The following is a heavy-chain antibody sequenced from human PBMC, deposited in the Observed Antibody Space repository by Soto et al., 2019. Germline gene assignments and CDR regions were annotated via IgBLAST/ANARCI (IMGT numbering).Heavy chain of an antibody. Sequence: QVQLVESGGGVVQPGRSLRLSCAASGFTFSSYAMHWVRQAPGKGLEWVAVISYDGSNKYYADSVKGRFTISRDNSKNXXYLQMNSLRADDTAVYYCARDKGSSWDYYYYGMDVWGQGTTVTVSS. CDR1: GFTFSSYA. CDR3: ARDKGSSWDYYYYGMDV. V-gene: IGHV3-30-3*01. CDR2: ISYDGSNK. J-gene: IGHJ6*02. D-gene: IGHD6-6*01.